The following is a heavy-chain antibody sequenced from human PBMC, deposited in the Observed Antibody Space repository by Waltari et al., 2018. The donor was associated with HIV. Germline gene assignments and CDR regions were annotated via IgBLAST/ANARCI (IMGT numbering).Heavy chain of an antibody. CDR2: ISGSGGST. CDR3: AKGCGSGYYYYGMDV. CDR1: GFPFTSYA. Sequence: EVQLLEYGGGLVQPGGSLRLSCAAYGFPFTSYAMTWVRQAQGKGLEWVSAISGSGGSTYYADSVKGRFTISRDNSKNTLYLQMNSLRAEDTAVYYCAKGCGSGYYYYGMDVWGQGTTVTVSS. V-gene: IGHV3-23*01. D-gene: IGHD2-21*01. J-gene: IGHJ6*02.